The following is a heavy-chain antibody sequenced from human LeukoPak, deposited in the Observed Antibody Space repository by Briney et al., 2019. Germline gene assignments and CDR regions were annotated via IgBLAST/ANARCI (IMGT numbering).Heavy chain of an antibody. V-gene: IGHV3-30-3*01. CDR3: ARAEFLYYYMDV. Sequence: GGSLRLSCAASGFTFSRFAMHWVRQAPGKGLEWVAVTSYDGVFKYYADSVKGRFTISRDHSKNTLYLQMNSLRVEDTAVYYCARAEFLYYYMDVWGKGTTVTVSS. CDR1: GFTFSRFA. D-gene: IGHD3-10*01. CDR2: TSYDGVFK. J-gene: IGHJ6*03.